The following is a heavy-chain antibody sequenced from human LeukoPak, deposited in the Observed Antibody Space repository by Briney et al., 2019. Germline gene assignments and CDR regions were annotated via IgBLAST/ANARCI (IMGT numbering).Heavy chain of an antibody. CDR2: IIPIFGTA. Sequence: SVKVSCKASGGTFSSYAISWVRQAPGQGLEWMGGIIPIFGTANYAQKFQGRVTITTDESTSTAYMELSSLRSEDTAVYYCASLYYYGSGSYPRGFAFDIWGQGTMVTVSS. J-gene: IGHJ3*02. D-gene: IGHD3-10*01. V-gene: IGHV1-69*05. CDR1: GGTFSSYA. CDR3: ASLYYYGSGSYPRGFAFDI.